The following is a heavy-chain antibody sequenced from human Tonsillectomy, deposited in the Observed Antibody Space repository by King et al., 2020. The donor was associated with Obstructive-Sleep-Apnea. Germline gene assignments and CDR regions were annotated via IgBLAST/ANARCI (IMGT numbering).Heavy chain of an antibody. D-gene: IGHD3-16*01. J-gene: IGHJ5*02. CDR3: ARDGGSAPS. CDR1: GFTFSSYS. V-gene: IGHV3-48*01. CDR2: IISSSSTI. Sequence: VQLVESGGGLVQPGGSLRLSCAASGFTFSSYSMNWVRQAPGKGLEWVSYIISSSSTIYYAESVKGRFTISRDNAKNSLYLQMNSLRAEDTAVYYCARDGGSAPSWGQGTLVTVSS.